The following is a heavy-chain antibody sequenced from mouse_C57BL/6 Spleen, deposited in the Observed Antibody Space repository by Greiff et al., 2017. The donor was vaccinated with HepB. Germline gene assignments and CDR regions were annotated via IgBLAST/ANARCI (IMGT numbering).Heavy chain of an antibody. CDR3: ARHLSPDFDY. J-gene: IGHJ2*01. Sequence: EVQLQESGGDLVKPGGSLKLSCAASGFTFSSYGMSWVRQTPDKRLEWVATISSGGSYTYYPDSVKGRFTISRDNAKNTLYLQMSSLKSEDTAMYYCARHLSPDFDYWGQGTTLTVSS. CDR2: ISSGGSYT. CDR1: GFTFSSYG. D-gene: IGHD2-3*01. V-gene: IGHV5-6*01.